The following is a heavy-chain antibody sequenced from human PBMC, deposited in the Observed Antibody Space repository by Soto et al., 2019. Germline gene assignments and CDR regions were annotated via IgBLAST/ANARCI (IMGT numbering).Heavy chain of an antibody. Sequence: PSETLSLTCTVSGGSISSFYRSWIRQPAGKGLEWIGRTYSGGRNNYNPSLKSPVTMSVGTSKNRFSLRLSSVTAADTAMYYCARGTSRGGYWCQRTLV. CDR1: GGSISSFY. CDR3: ARGTSRGGY. CDR2: TYSGGRN. V-gene: IGHV4-4*07. D-gene: IGHD2-2*01. J-gene: IGHJ4*02.